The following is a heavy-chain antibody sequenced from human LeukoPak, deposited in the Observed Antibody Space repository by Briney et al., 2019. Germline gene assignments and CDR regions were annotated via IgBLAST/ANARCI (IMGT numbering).Heavy chain of an antibody. CDR2: INPKSGGT. Sequence: ASVKVSCKASGYTFTGYYMHWVRQAPGQGLEWMGWINPKSGGTVYAQKFQGRVTMTRDTSSSTAYMELSRLRFDDTVVYYCARGPRITIFGVVMANDAFDIWGQGTMVTISS. D-gene: IGHD3-3*01. CDR3: ARGPRITIFGVVMANDAFDI. CDR1: GYTFTGYY. J-gene: IGHJ3*02. V-gene: IGHV1-2*02.